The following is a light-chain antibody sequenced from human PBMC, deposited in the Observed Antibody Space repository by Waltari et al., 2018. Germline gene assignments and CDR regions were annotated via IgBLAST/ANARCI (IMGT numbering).Light chain of an antibody. CDR1: QSLVHSNGNTY. CDR3: MQTTQSPT. CDR2: QVS. V-gene: IGKV2-24*01. Sequence: DIVMTQTPLSSPVTLGQPASISCRSSQSLVHSNGNTYLSWLHQRPGQPPRLLIYQVSYRLSGVPDRFSGSGAGTDFTLKISRVEAEDVGIYYCMQTTQSPTFGQWTKLEIK. J-gene: IGKJ2*01.